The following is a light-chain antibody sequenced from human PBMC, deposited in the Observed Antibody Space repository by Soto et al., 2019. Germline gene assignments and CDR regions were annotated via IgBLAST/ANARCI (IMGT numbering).Light chain of an antibody. V-gene: IGKV1-5*01. CDR3: QQYNSYSRT. J-gene: IGKJ1*01. Sequence: DIRMTQSPSTLSASVGDRVTITCRASQSISSWLAWYQQKPGKAPKLLIYDASSLESVVPSRFSGSGSGTEFTLTISSLQPDDFATYYCQQYNSYSRTFGQGTKVEIK. CDR2: DAS. CDR1: QSISSW.